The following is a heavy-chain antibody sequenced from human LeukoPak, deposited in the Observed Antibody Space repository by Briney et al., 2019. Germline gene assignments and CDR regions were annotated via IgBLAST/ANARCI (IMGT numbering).Heavy chain of an antibody. V-gene: IGHV1-18*01. Sequence: ASVKVSCKASGYTFTSYGISWVRQAPGQGLEWMGWISAYNGNTNYAQKLQGRVTMTTDTSTSTAYVELRSLRSDDTAVHYCAMISYDLGYYYCMDVWGQGTTVTVSS. CDR2: ISAYNGNT. J-gene: IGHJ6*02. CDR3: AMISYDLGYYYCMDV. D-gene: IGHD3/OR15-3a*01. CDR1: GYTFTSYG.